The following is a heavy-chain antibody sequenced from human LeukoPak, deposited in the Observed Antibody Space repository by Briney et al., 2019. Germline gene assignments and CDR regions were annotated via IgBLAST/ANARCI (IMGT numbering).Heavy chain of an antibody. V-gene: IGHV3-74*01. CDR1: GFTFSSYW. D-gene: IGHD1-26*01. CDR3: ARGSRVASTKWVYFDY. J-gene: IGHJ4*02. Sequence: PGGSLRLSCAASGFTFSSYWMHWVRQAPGKGLVWVSRINSDGSSTSYADSVRGRFTISRDNAKNSLYLQMNSLRAEDMALYYCARGSRVASTKWVYFDYWGQGTLVTVSS. CDR2: INSDGSST.